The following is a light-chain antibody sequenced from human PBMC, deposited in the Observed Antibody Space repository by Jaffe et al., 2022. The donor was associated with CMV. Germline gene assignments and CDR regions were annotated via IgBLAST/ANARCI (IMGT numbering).Light chain of an antibody. J-gene: IGLJ1*01. Sequence: QSVLTQPPSVSAAPGQEVTISCSGSSSIIGNNYVSWYQQLPGTAPKLLIYENNKRPSGIPDRFSGSKSGTSATLGITGLQTGDEADYYCGTWDSSLSVLYVFGTGTKVTVL. CDR2: ENN. CDR1: SSIIGNNY. CDR3: GTWDSSLSVLYV. V-gene: IGLV1-51*02.